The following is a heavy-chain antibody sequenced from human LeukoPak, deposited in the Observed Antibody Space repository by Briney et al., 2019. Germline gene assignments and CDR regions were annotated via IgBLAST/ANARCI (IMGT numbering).Heavy chain of an antibody. Sequence: ASVKVSCEASGYTFTSYGISWVRQAPGQGLEWMGWISAYNGNTNYAQKLQGRVTMTTDTSTSTAYMELRSLRSDDTAVYYCARDNYYDSSGYYRAWGQGTLVTVSS. V-gene: IGHV1-18*01. D-gene: IGHD3-22*01. CDR3: ARDNYYDSSGYYRA. CDR1: GYTFTSYG. CDR2: ISAYNGNT. J-gene: IGHJ5*02.